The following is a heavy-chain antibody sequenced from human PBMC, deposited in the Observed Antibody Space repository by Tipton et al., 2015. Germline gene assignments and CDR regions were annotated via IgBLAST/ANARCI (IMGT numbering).Heavy chain of an antibody. CDR2: IYHSGRT. V-gene: IGHV4-59*01. Sequence: TLSLTCTVSGGSIRTYYWVWIRQPPGRGLESIGYIYHSGRTNYNPSLRSRLTMSVESSKNQFSLRLSSATAADTAVYYCARLTGDYYDSATYDPTHIDYWGQGILVSVSS. D-gene: IGHD3-22*01. CDR3: ARLTGDYYDSATYDPTHIDY. J-gene: IGHJ4*02. CDR1: GGSIRTYY.